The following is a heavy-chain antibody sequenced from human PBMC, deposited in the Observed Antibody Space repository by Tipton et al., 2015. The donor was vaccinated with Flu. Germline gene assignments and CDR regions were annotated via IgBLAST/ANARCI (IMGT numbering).Heavy chain of an antibody. J-gene: IGHJ3*02. Sequence: TLSLTCTVSGGSISSYTYYWGWFRQSPGTGLEWIGSIYYSGTTYYSPSLKSRVTMSIDTSKNQFSLKLTSVTAADTAVYYCATHCVGVCSHAFDIWGQGTMVTVSS. V-gene: IGHV4-39*01. CDR1: GGSISSYTYY. D-gene: IGHD2-21*02. CDR3: ATHCVGVCSHAFDI. CDR2: IYYSGTT.